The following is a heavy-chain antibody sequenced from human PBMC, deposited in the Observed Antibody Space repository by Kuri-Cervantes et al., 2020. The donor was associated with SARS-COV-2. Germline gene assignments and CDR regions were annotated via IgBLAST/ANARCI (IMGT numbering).Heavy chain of an antibody. CDR3: ARDLLRQFDWLSSDAFDI. CDR2: IYSGGST. CDR1: GFTVSSNY. J-gene: IGHJ3*02. D-gene: IGHD3-9*01. Sequence: GESLKISCAASGFTVSSNYMSWVRQAPGKGLEWVSVIYSGGSTYYADSVKGRFTISRDNAKNSLYLQMNSLRAEDTAVYYCARDLLRQFDWLSSDAFDIWGQGTMVTVSS. V-gene: IGHV3-66*01.